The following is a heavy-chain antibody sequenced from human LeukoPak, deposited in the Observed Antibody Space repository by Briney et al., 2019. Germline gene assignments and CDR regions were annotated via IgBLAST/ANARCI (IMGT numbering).Heavy chain of an antibody. CDR2: INHSGST. D-gene: IGHD3-10*01. Sequence: ASETPSLTCAVYGGSFSGYYWSWIRQPPGKGLEWIGEINHSGSTNYNPSLKSRVTISVDTSKNQFSLKLSSVTAADTAVYYCASFPYYYYGSGGRPRGYYFDYWGQGTLVTVSS. V-gene: IGHV4-34*01. J-gene: IGHJ4*02. CDR1: GGSFSGYY. CDR3: ASFPYYYYGSGGRPRGYYFDY.